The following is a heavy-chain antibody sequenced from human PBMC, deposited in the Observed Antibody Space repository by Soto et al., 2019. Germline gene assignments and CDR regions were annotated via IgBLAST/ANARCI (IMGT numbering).Heavy chain of an antibody. CDR2: ISAYNGNT. CDR1: GYTFTNFG. J-gene: IGHJ4*02. D-gene: IGHD3-16*01. CDR3: ARGGTPIDY. Sequence: QVQLVQSGAEVKKPGASVKVSCKASGYTFTNFGISWVRQAPGQGLEWMGWISAYNGNTNYAQNFQGRVTMTTDTATSTANMELRSMRSDDTAVYYSARGGTPIDYCGQGTLVTVSS. V-gene: IGHV1-18*01.